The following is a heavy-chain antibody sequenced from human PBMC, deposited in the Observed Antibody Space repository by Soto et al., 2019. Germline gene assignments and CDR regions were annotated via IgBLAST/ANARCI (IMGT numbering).Heavy chain of an antibody. CDR3: ARIRGSYIDY. D-gene: IGHD1-26*01. V-gene: IGHV1-69*12. J-gene: IGHJ4*02. CDR1: GGTFSSYA. CDR2: TLPLFRTA. Sequence: QVQLVQSGAEVKKPGSSVKVSCKASGGTFSSYAISWVRQAPGQGLEWMGGTLPLFRTANYAQKCQGGVTMTADESTSTAYMELSSLRSEDTAVYYCARIRGSYIDYWGQGTLVTVSS.